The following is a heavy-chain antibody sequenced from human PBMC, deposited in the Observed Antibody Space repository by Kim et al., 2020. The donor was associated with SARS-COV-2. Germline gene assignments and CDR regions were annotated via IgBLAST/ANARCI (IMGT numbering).Heavy chain of an antibody. J-gene: IGHJ3*01. CDR3: ASIRESTPDAFDV. Sequence: GGSLRLSCAASGFSGSEKYMNWVRQAPGKGLEWVSVSDSGGTTYYADSVKGRFTMSRDNSKNTLYLQMNSLRVEDTAVYFCASIRESTPDAFDVWGQGTMVAVSS. CDR1: GFSGSEKY. V-gene: IGHV3-53*01. CDR2: SDSGGTT. D-gene: IGHD3-10*01.